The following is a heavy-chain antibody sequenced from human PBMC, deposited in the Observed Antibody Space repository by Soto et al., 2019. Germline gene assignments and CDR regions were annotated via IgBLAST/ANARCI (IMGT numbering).Heavy chain of an antibody. J-gene: IGHJ5*02. CDR1: VFCISSGGYY. V-gene: IGHV4-31*03. CDR3: ELCKTKFESVTENWLEP. D-gene: IGHD1-7*01. CDR2: IYYSGST. Sequence: PSATXSLTCTVSVFCISSGGYYWSWIRQHPGKGLEWIGYIYYSGSTYYNPSLKSRLTISVDTSKNQFSLKLRSVTDADTAVYYCELCKTKFESVTENWLEPWRQGTLVNVYS.